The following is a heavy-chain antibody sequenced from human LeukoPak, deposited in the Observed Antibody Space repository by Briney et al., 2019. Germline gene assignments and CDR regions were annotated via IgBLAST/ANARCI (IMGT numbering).Heavy chain of an antibody. CDR1: GFTFSNYG. Sequence: GGSLRLSCAASGFTFSNYGMNWVRQAPGKGLEWVSGIGVGGTTYYADSVKGRFTISRDTSKNTLYLQMNSRRAEDTAVYYCARAQGYYDCWGQGTLVTVSS. CDR2: IGVGGTT. V-gene: IGHV3-23*01. D-gene: IGHD3-22*01. CDR3: ARAQGYYDC. J-gene: IGHJ4*02.